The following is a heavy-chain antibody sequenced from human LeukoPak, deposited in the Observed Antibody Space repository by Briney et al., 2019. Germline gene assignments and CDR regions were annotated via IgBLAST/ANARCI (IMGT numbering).Heavy chain of an antibody. V-gene: IGHV4-4*07. D-gene: IGHD2-21*02. CDR2: IYTSGST. CDR1: GGSISSYY. CDR3: ARVVVVTQLYYYYYMDV. Sequence: SETLSLTCTVSGGSISSYYWRWLRQPAGKGLEWIGRIYTSGSTNYNPSLKSRVTMSVDTSKNQFSLKLSSVTAADTAVYYCARVVVVTQLYYYYYMDVWGKGTTVTVSS. J-gene: IGHJ6*03.